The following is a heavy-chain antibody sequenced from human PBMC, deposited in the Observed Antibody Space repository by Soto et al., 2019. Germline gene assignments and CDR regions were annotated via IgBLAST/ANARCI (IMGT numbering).Heavy chain of an antibody. CDR3: ARDRVAAHYYYYGMDV. D-gene: IGHD6-13*01. V-gene: IGHV3-53*01. J-gene: IGHJ6*02. CDR2: IYSRDNT. CDR1: GFTVSSNY. Sequence: GSLRLSCAAYGFTVSSNYMSWVRQAPGKGLEWVSVIYSRDNTYYADSVKGRFTISRDNAKNSLYLQMNSLRAEDTAVYYCARDRVAAHYYYYGMDVWGQGTTVTVSS.